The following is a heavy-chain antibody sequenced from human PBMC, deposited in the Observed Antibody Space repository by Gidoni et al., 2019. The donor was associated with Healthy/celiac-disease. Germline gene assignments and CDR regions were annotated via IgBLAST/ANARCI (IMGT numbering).Heavy chain of an antibody. Sequence: QVQLQQWCAGLLKPSETLSLTCAVYGGSFSGYYWSWIRQPPGKGLEWIGEINHSGSTNYNPSLKSRVTISVDTSKNQFSLKLSSVTAADTAVYYCARTLVPAAPRPHHYMDVWGKGTTVTVSS. V-gene: IGHV4-34*01. CDR3: ARTLVPAAPRPHHYMDV. J-gene: IGHJ6*03. CDR1: GGSFSGYY. CDR2: INHSGST. D-gene: IGHD2-2*01.